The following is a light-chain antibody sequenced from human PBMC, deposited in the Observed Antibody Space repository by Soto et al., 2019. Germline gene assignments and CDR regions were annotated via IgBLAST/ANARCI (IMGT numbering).Light chain of an antibody. J-gene: IGLJ2*01. CDR2: EGS. CDR1: SSDVGSYNL. CDR3: CSYAGSSIALV. Sequence: QSVLTQPASVSGSPGQSITISCTGTSSDVGSYNLVSWYQQHPGKAPKLMIYEGSKRPSGVSNRFSGSKSGNTASLTISGLQAEDEADYYCCSYAGSSIALVFGGGTKLTVL. V-gene: IGLV2-23*01.